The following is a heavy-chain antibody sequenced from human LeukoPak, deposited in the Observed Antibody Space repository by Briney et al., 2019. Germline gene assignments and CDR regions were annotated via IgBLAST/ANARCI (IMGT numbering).Heavy chain of an antibody. CDR3: ARDGIHGTYYYDSSAVRDEDYYYYYGMDV. CDR2: IIPIFGTA. J-gene: IGHJ6*02. Sequence: SVKVSCKASGGTFSSYAISWVRQAPGQGLGWMGGIIPIFGTANYAQKFQGRVTITADESTSTAYMELSSLRSEDTAVYYCARDGIHGTYYYDSSAVRDEDYYYYYGMDVWGQGTTVTVSS. D-gene: IGHD3-22*01. V-gene: IGHV1-69*13. CDR1: GGTFSSYA.